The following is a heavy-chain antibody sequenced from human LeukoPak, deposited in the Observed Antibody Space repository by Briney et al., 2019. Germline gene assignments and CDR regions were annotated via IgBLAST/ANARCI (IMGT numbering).Heavy chain of an antibody. V-gene: IGHV3-9*01. D-gene: IGHD6-13*01. CDR3: AKDKYSSSWLNWFDP. CDR1: GFTFDDYA. J-gene: IGHJ5*02. Sequence: PGRSLRLSCAASGFTFDDYAIHWVRQVPGKGLEWVSGISWNSGSIGYADSVKGRFTISRDNAKNSLYLQMNSLRAEDTALYYCAKDKYSSSWLNWFDPWGQGTLVTVSS. CDR2: ISWNSGSI.